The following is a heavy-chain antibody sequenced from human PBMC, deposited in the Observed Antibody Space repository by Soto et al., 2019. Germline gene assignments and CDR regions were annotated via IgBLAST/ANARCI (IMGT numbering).Heavy chain of an antibody. CDR1: GFTFSSYA. CDR3: AKDRDGAAAGPTKFYAMDV. J-gene: IGHJ6*02. D-gene: IGHD6-13*01. V-gene: IGHV3-23*01. CDR2: ISGSGDST. Sequence: EVQLLESGGGLVQPGGSLRLSCAASGFTFSSYAMSWVRQAPGKGLEWVSVISGSGDSTYYADSVRGRFTISRDNSKNTLYLQMNSLRAEDTAVYYCAKDRDGAAAGPTKFYAMDVWGQGTMVTVSS.